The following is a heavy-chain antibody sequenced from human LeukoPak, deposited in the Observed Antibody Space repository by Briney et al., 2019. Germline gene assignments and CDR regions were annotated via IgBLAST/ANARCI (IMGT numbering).Heavy chain of an antibody. Sequence: PGGSLRLSCAASGFAFSSYSMNWVRQAPGRGLEWVSSISTSSIYIYYADSVKGRFTISRDNSKNTLYLQMNSLRAEDTAVYYCAKRLTGRGSGYYYWGQGTLVTVSS. V-gene: IGHV3-21*04. D-gene: IGHD3-3*01. J-gene: IGHJ4*02. CDR1: GFAFSSYS. CDR3: AKRLTGRGSGYYY. CDR2: ISTSSIYI.